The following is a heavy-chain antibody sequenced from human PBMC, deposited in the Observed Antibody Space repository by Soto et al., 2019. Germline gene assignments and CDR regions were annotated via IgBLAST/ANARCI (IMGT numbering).Heavy chain of an antibody. Sequence: QLQLQESGPGLVKPSETLSLTCTVSGGSISSRSYWWAWIRQPPGRGLEWIGDIFDSGSTYYNPSLKSPVAISGDTSKNQSAPKLKPVTAADTAVYYCARHPRDDYNYGGSGIFDYWGQGTLVTVSS. CDR3: ARHPRDDYNYGGSGIFDY. V-gene: IGHV4-39*01. CDR2: IFDSGST. J-gene: IGHJ4*02. CDR1: GGSISSRSYW. D-gene: IGHD4-4*01.